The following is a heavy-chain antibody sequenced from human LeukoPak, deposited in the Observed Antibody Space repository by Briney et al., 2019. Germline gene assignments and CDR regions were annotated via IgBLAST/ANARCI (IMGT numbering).Heavy chain of an antibody. CDR2: IYSSGST. Sequence: PSETLSLTCTVSGGSISNYYWSWIRQPPGKGLEWIGYIYSSGSTIFNPSLKSRVTMSVDTSKNQFSLKLSSVTAADTAVCYCAREYYYGSGSYYDFWGQGTLVTVSS. J-gene: IGHJ4*02. CDR3: AREYYYGSGSYYDF. D-gene: IGHD3-10*01. V-gene: IGHV4-59*01. CDR1: GGSISNYY.